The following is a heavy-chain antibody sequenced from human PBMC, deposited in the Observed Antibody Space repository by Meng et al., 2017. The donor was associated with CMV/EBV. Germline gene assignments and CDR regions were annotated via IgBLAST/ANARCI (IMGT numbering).Heavy chain of an antibody. CDR3: VRDGTIAAAGHSYYYYGMDV. Sequence: GGSLRLSCAASGFTFSSYWMSWVRQAPGKGLEWVANIKQDGSEKYYVDSVKGRFTISRDNAKNSLYLQMNSLRAEDTAVYYCVRDGTIAAAGHSYYYYGMDVWGQGTTVTVSS. CDR1: GFTFSSYW. CDR2: IKQDGSEK. J-gene: IGHJ6*02. D-gene: IGHD6-13*01. V-gene: IGHV3-7*01.